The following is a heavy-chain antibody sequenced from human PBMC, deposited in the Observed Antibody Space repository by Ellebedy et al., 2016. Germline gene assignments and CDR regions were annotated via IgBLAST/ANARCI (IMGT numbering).Heavy chain of an antibody. Sequence: ASVKVSCKASGYTFTSYGISWVRQAPGQGLEWMGWISAYNGNTNYAQKLQGRVTMTTDTSTSTAYMELRSLRSDDTAVYYCARDSYNYVYYYYYYGMDVWGQGTTVTVSS. CDR1: GYTFTSYG. V-gene: IGHV1-18*04. CDR2: ISAYNGNT. J-gene: IGHJ6*02. D-gene: IGHD5-24*01. CDR3: ARDSYNYVYYYYYYGMDV.